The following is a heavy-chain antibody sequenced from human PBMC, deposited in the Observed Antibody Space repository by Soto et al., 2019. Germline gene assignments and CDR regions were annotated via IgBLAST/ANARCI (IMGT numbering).Heavy chain of an antibody. CDR2: IWYDGSNK. CDR3: ARRNWNYDYYYGMDL. V-gene: IGHV3-33*01. J-gene: IGHJ6*02. D-gene: IGHD1-20*01. CDR1: GFTFSTYG. Sequence: QVQLVESGGGVVQPGRSLRLSCAASGFTFSTYGMHWVRQAPGKGLEWVAVIWYDGSNKYYADSVKGRFTISRDNSKNTLYLQMNSLRAEDTAVYYCARRNWNYDYYYGMDLWGQGTTVTVSS.